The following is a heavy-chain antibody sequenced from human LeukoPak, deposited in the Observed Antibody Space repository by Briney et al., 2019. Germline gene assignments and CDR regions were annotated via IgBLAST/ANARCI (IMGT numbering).Heavy chain of an antibody. Sequence: GGSLRLSCAASGFTFSSYVMHWVRQAPGKGLEWVAVISYDGSNKYYTDSVKGRFTISRDNSKNTLYLQMNSLRAEDTAVYYCARGSTIIYWGQGTLVTVSS. D-gene: IGHD2/OR15-2a*01. CDR3: ARGSTIIY. CDR2: ISYDGSNK. J-gene: IGHJ4*02. V-gene: IGHV3-30-3*01. CDR1: GFTFSSYV.